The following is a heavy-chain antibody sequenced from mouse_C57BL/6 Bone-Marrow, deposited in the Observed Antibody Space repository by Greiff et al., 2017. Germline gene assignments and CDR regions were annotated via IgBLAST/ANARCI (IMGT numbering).Heavy chain of an antibody. CDR1: GYTFTSYW. Sequence: QVQLQQPGAELVKPGASVKMSCKASGYTFTSYWITWVKQRPGQGLEWIGDIYPGSGSTNYNEKFKSKATLTVDTSSSTAYMQLSSLTSEDSAVYYCARKGGYYYGSSYVGAMDYWGQGTSVTVSS. V-gene: IGHV1-55*01. J-gene: IGHJ4*01. CDR2: IYPGSGST. D-gene: IGHD1-1*01. CDR3: ARKGGYYYGSSYVGAMDY.